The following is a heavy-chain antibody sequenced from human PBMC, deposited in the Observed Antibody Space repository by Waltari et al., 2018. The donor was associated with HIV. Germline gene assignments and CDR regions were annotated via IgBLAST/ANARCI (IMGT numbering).Heavy chain of an antibody. J-gene: IGHJ6*02. CDR3: ARGAIAAAGRYYYYYGMDV. CDR2: MNPNSGNT. CDR1: GYTFTSYD. D-gene: IGHD6-13*01. V-gene: IGHV1-8*01. Sequence: QVQLVQSGAEVKKPGASVKVSCKASGYTFTSYDINWVRQATGQGLEWMGWMNPNSGNTGYAQKFQGRVTMTRNTSISTAYMELSSLRSEDTAVYYCARGAIAAAGRYYYYYGMDVWGQGTTVTVSS.